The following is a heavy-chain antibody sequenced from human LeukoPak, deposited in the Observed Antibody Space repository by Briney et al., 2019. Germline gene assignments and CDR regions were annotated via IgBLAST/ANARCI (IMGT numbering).Heavy chain of an antibody. CDR1: VFTFSTYA. Sequence: GGSLRLSCAASVFTFSTYAMSWVRQAPGKGLEWVSALSPSGGITYYEDSVKGRFTISRDNSKNTLYLQMNSLSAEDTAVYYCAKGVNYFVLEYWGQGTLVTISS. V-gene: IGHV3-23*01. CDR3: AKGVNYFVLEY. J-gene: IGHJ4*02. CDR2: LSPSGGIT. D-gene: IGHD3-10*02.